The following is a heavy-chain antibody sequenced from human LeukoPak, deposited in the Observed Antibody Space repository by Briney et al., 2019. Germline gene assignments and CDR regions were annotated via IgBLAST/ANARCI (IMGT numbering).Heavy chain of an antibody. D-gene: IGHD3-10*01. CDR1: GYTFTGYY. J-gene: IGHJ1*01. CDR2: INPNSGGT. CDR3: ARDGYYGSGSGGYFQH. Sequence: ASVKVSCKASGYTFTGYYMHWVRRAPGQGLEWMGWINPNSGGTNYAQKFQGRVTMTRNTSTSTVYMELSSLRSEDTAVYYCARDGYYGSGSGGYFQHWGQGTLVTVSS. V-gene: IGHV1-2*02.